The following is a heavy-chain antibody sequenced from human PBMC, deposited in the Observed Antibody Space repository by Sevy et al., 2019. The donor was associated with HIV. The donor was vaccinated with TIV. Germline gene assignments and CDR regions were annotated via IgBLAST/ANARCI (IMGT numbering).Heavy chain of an antibody. J-gene: IGHJ6*02. D-gene: IGHD2-2*01. V-gene: IGHV3-30*18. CDR3: AKDGRYCSSTSCYPIRYYYYGMDV. CDR2: ISYDGSNK. CDR1: GFTFSSYG. Sequence: GGSLRLSCAASGFTFSSYGMHWVRQAPGKGLEWVAVISYDGSNKYYADSVKGRFTISRDNSKNTLYLQMNSLRAEDTAGYYCAKDGRYCSSTSCYPIRYYYYGMDVCGQGTTVTVSS.